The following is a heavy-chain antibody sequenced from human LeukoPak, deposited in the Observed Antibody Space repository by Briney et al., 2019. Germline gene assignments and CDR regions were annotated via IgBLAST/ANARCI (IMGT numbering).Heavy chain of an antibody. D-gene: IGHD6-13*01. J-gene: IGHJ4*02. CDR3: ARDSAIAAASD. Sequence: GGSLRLSCAASGFTASSNYMSWVRQAPGKGLEWVSVIYSGGSTYYADSVKGRFTISRDNSKNTLYLQMNSLRAEDTAVYYCARDSAIAAASDWGQGTLVTVSS. CDR2: IYSGGST. CDR1: GFTASSNY. V-gene: IGHV3-66*01.